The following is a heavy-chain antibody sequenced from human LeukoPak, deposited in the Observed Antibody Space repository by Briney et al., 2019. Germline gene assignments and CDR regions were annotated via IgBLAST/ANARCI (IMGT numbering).Heavy chain of an antibody. CDR1: GFTFRSYA. D-gene: IGHD4-17*01. V-gene: IGHV3-33*08. Sequence: SGGSLRLSCAASGFTFRSYAMSWVRQAPGKGLEWVAVIWYDGSNKYYADSVKGRFTISRDNSKNTLYLQMNSLRAEDTAVYYCARGAGTVTDYWGQGTLVTVSS. CDR2: IWYDGSNK. CDR3: ARGAGTVTDY. J-gene: IGHJ4*02.